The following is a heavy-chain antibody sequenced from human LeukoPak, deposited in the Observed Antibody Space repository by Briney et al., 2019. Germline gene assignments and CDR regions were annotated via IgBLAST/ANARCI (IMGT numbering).Heavy chain of an antibody. D-gene: IGHD3-10*01. J-gene: IGHJ6*02. CDR3: ARDYYGSGMDV. V-gene: IGHV3-66*01. CDR2: IYSGGST. Sequence: GGSLRLSCAASGFTVSSNYMSWVRQAPGKGLEWVSVIYSGGSTYYADSVKGRFTISRDNSKNTLCLQMNSLRAEDTAVYYCARDYYGSGMDVWGQGTTVTVSS. CDR1: GFTVSSNY.